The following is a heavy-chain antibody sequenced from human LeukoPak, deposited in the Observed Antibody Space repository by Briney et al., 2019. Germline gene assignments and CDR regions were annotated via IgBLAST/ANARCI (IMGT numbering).Heavy chain of an antibody. CDR2: ISAYNGNT. CDR3: ARVGYCTNGVCYTNYYYYGMDV. CDR1: GYTFTSYG. J-gene: IGHJ6*02. V-gene: IGHV1-18*01. D-gene: IGHD2-8*01. Sequence: ASVKVSCKASGYTFTSYGISWVRQAPGQGLEWMGWISAYNGNTNYAQKLQGRVTMTTDTSTSTAYMELRSLRSDDTAVYYCARVGYCTNGVCYTNYYYYGMDVWGQGTMVTVSS.